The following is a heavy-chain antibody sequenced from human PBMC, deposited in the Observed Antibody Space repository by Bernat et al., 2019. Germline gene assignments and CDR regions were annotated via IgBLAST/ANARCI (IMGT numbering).Heavy chain of an antibody. J-gene: IGHJ5*01. V-gene: IGHV7-4-1*01. CDR2: INTNTGNP. D-gene: IGHD6-13*01. CDR3: ARDAENSRNWTFAS. CDR1: GYTFTYYA. Sequence: QVQLVQSGSELKKPGASVKVSCKASGYTFTYYAVNWVRQAPGQGLEWMGWINTNTGNPTYAQGFTGRFVFSLDTSVSTAYLQIASLKAEDTAVYYCARDAENSRNWTFASWGRGPLVTVSS.